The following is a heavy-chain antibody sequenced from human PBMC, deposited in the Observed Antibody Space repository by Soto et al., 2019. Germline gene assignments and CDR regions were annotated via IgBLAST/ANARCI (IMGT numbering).Heavy chain of an antibody. J-gene: IGHJ5*02. D-gene: IGHD2-2*01. V-gene: IGHV4-59*01. Sequence: PSETLSLTCTVSGGSISSYYWSWIRQPPGKGLEWIGYIYYSGSTNYNPSLKSRVTISVDTSKNQFSLKLSSVTAADTAVYYCARFGVVPAAMEEYNWFDPWGQGTLVTVSS. CDR3: ARFGVVPAAMEEYNWFDP. CDR2: IYYSGST. CDR1: GGSISSYY.